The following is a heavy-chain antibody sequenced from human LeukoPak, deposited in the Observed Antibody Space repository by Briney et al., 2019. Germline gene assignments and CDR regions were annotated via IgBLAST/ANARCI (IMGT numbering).Heavy chain of an antibody. J-gene: IGHJ4*02. Sequence: ASVKVSCKASGGTFSSYAISWVRQAPGQGLEWMGGIIPIFGTANYAQKFQGRVTITAGESTSTAYMELSSLRSEDTAVYYCARDAGDTAMVPMYYFDYWGQGTLVTVSS. D-gene: IGHD5-18*01. CDR2: IIPIFGTA. CDR1: GGTFSSYA. V-gene: IGHV1-69*01. CDR3: ARDAGDTAMVPMYYFDY.